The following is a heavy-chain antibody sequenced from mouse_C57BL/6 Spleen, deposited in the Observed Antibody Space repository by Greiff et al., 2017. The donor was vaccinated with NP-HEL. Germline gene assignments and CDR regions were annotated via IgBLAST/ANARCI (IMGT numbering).Heavy chain of an antibody. V-gene: IGHV1-82*01. D-gene: IGHD1-1*01. J-gene: IGHJ4*01. CDR2: IYPGDGDT. Sequence: QVQLQQSGPELVKPGASVKISCKASGYAFSSSWMNWVKQRPGKGLEWIGRIYPGDGDTNYNGKFKGKATLTADKSSSTAYMQLSSLTSEDSAVYFCARSYYGGYAMDYWGQGTSVTVSS. CDR1: GYAFSSSW. CDR3: ARSYYGGYAMDY.